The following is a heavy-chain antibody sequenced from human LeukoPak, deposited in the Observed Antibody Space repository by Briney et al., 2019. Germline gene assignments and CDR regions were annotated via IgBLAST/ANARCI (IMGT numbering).Heavy chain of an antibody. CDR2: INAGNGNT. V-gene: IGHV1-3*01. Sequence: GASVKVSCKASGYTFTSYAMHWVRQAPGQRLERMGWINAGNGNTKYSQKFQGRVTITRDTSASTAYMELSSLRSEDTAVYYCARAGIGSISYYFDYWGQGTLVTVSS. D-gene: IGHD3-10*01. CDR3: ARAGIGSISYYFDY. CDR1: GYTFTSYA. J-gene: IGHJ4*02.